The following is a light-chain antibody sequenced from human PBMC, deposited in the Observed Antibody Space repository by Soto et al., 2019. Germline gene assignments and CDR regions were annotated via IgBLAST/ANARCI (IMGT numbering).Light chain of an antibody. CDR2: GAS. Sequence: ILCRQSPCALSLSPGEMSTLSCGSSQSVSSSYLAWYQQKPGQAPRLLIYGASSRATGIPDRFSGSGSGTDFTLTISRLEPEDFAVYYCQQYGSSPPTFGQGTKVDIK. CDR3: QQYGSSPPT. CDR1: QSVSSSY. J-gene: IGKJ1*01. V-gene: IGKV3-20*01.